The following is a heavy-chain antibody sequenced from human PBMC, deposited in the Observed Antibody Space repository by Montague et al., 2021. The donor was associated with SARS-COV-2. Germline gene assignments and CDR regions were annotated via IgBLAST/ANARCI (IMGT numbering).Heavy chain of an antibody. V-gene: IGHV2-70*11. CDR2: IDWVVDK. Sequence: PALVKPTQTLALTCTFSGFSLTTDGMCVSWILQPPGKALEWLARIDWVVDKYYSTSLKTRLTISKDTSKNQVVLTMTNMNPADTATYYCARNGVEFRGSEKYYSGNWLDPWGQGTLVTVSS. CDR1: GFSLTTDGMC. J-gene: IGHJ5*02. D-gene: IGHD3-10*01. CDR3: ARNGVEFRGSEKYYSGNWLDP.